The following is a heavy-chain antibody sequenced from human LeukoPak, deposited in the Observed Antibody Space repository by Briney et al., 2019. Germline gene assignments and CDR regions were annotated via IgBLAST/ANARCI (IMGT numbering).Heavy chain of an antibody. Sequence: GGSLRLSCAASGFTFSSYSMNWVRQTPGKGLEWVSYISTSGSTIYYADSVKGRFTISRDNAKNSLYLQMNSLRAEDTAVYYCARDGLWFGELLLFRGQGTLVTVSS. CDR1: GFTFSSYS. J-gene: IGHJ4*02. V-gene: IGHV3-48*01. D-gene: IGHD3-10*01. CDR3: ARDGLWFGELLLF. CDR2: ISTSGSTI.